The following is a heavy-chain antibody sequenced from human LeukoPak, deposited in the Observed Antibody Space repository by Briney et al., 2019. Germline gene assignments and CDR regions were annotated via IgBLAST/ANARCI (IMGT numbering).Heavy chain of an antibody. J-gene: IGHJ4*02. D-gene: IGHD2-21*01. CDR1: GFTFNSYT. CDR2: IVGRGDVT. Sequence: GESLRLSCTASGFTFNSYTMSWVRQAPGRGMEWISAIVGRGDVTDHADSVKGRFTISKDNSRNTLYLQMNSLRAEDTALYYCARVADTHIFDYWGQGTLVTVSS. CDR3: ARVADTHIFDY. V-gene: IGHV3-23*01.